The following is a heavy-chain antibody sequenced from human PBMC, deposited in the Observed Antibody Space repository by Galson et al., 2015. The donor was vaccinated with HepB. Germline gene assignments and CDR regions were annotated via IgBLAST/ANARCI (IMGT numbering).Heavy chain of an antibody. CDR1: GYTFSSYS. V-gene: IGHV1-18*01. Sequence: SVKVSCKASGYTFSSYSITWVRQAPGQGLEWMGWISAYNRITNYAQYLQGRVTMTTDTSTSTAYMELRSLRFDDTAVYYCARDGGGSMTTVTTAWYFDLWGRGTLVTVSS. CDR2: ISAYNRIT. D-gene: IGHD4-11*01. CDR3: ARDGGGSMTTVTTAWYFDL. J-gene: IGHJ2*01.